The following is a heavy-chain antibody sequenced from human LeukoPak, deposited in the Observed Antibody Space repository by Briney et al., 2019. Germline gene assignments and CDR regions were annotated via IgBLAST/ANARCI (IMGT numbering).Heavy chain of an antibody. V-gene: IGHV4-4*07. D-gene: IGHD6-13*01. J-gene: IGHJ6*02. CDR3: AGSPLYGIAAADRYYYYGMDV. CDR1: GGSISSYY. CDR2: IYTSGST. Sequence: SETLSLTCTVSGGSISSYYWSWIRQPAGKGLEWFGRIYTSGSTNYNPSLKSRVTMSVDTSKNQFSLKLSSVTAADTAVYYCAGSPLYGIAAADRYYYYGMDVWGQGTTVTVSS.